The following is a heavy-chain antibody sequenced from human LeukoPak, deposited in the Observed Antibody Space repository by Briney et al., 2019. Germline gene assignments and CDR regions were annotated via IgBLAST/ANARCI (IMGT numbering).Heavy chain of an antibody. J-gene: IGHJ4*02. CDR3: ARGYFDWSPPDY. D-gene: IGHD3-9*01. V-gene: IGHV1-69*13. CDR2: IIPIFGTA. Sequence: ASAKVFCKASGGTFSSYAISWVRHDPGQGREGMGGIIPIFGTANYAQKFQGRVTITADESTSTAYMELSSLRSEDTAVYYCARGYFDWSPPDYWGQGTLVTVSS. CDR1: GGTFSSYA.